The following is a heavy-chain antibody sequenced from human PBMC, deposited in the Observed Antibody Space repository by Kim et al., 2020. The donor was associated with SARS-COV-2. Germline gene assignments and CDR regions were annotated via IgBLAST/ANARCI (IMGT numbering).Heavy chain of an antibody. D-gene: IGHD3-10*01. CDR2: ISAYNGNT. CDR1: GYTFTSYG. CDR3: AGNYGSGMFYYYGMDV. Sequence: ASVKVSCKASGYTFTSYGISWVRQAPGQGLEWMGWISAYNGNTNYAQKLQGRVTMTTDTSTRTAYMELRSLRSDDTAVYYCAGNYGSGMFYYYGMDVWGQGTTVTVSS. J-gene: IGHJ6*02. V-gene: IGHV1-18*01.